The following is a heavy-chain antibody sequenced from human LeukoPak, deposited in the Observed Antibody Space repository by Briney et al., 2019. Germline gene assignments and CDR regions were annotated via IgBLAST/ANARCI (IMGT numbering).Heavy chain of an antibody. V-gene: IGHV5-51*01. CDR1: SSSSYY. CDR2: IYPGDSDT. J-gene: IGHJ4*02. D-gene: IGHD6-13*01. CDR3: ARVFGNSSI. Sequence: SSSSYYWGWVRQPPGKGLEWMGIIYPGDSDTRYSPSFQGQVTISADKSISTAYLQWSSLKASDTAMYYCARVFGNSSIWGQGTLVTVSS.